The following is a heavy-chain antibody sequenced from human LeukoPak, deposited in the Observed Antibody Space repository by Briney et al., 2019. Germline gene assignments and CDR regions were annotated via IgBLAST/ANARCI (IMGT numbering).Heavy chain of an antibody. D-gene: IGHD3-22*01. CDR3: ARVKDYYDSSGGY. V-gene: IGHV3-21*01. J-gene: IGHJ4*02. Sequence: GGSLRLSCAASGFIFSSYTMNWVRQAPGKGLEWVSSISSSSSYIYYADSVKGRFTISRDNAKNSLYLQMNSLRAEDTAVYYCARVKDYYDSSGGYWGQGTLVTVSS. CDR2: ISSSSSYI. CDR1: GFIFSSYT.